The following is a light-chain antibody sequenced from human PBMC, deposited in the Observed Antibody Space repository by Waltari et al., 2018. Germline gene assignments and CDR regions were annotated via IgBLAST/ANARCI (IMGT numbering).Light chain of an antibody. Sequence: DIQMTQSPSSLSASVGDTVTVTCRASQNIRTHLNWYQQKPATAPKLLIYAASTLQRGVPSRFSGSASGTDFTLTITRLEPEDFAVYYCHQRGSWPLTFGGGTKVEVK. V-gene: IGKV1-39*01. CDR2: AAS. CDR1: QNIRTH. J-gene: IGKJ4*01. CDR3: HQRGSWPLT.